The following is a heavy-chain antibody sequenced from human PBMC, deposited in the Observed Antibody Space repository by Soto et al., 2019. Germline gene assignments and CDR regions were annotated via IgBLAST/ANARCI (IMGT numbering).Heavy chain of an antibody. CDR2: IYTGVNT. Sequence: GSLRLSCAASGFTVSSSYMGWVRQAPGKGLEWVSSIYTGVNTYYADSVRGRFTISTDNSKDTLYLQMNSLRVDDTAMYYCARHVGFYWYFDLWGRGTLVTVSS. V-gene: IGHV3-66*04. J-gene: IGHJ2*01. CDR1: GFTVSSSY. D-gene: IGHD1-26*01. CDR3: ARHVGFYWYFDL.